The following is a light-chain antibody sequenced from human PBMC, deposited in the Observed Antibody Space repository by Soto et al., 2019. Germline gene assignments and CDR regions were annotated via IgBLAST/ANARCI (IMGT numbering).Light chain of an antibody. CDR3: MQALQSPMYT. CDR1: QSLLHSNGYNY. CDR2: LGS. Sequence: DIVMTQSPLSLPVTPGEPASISCRSSQSLLHSNGYNYLDWYLQKPGQSPQLLIYLGSNRASGVPDRFSGSGSCTDLTLKISRVESEDVGVYYCMQALQSPMYTFGQGTKLEIK. J-gene: IGKJ2*01. V-gene: IGKV2-28*01.